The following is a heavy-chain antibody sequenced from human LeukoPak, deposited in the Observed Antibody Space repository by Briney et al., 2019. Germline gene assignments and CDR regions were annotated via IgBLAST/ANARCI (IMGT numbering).Heavy chain of an antibody. CDR1: GFSLSTNGMC. V-gene: IGHV2-70*11. D-gene: IGHD4-17*01. Sequence: ESGPTLAKPTQTLTLTCTFSGFSLSTNGMCVTWIRQPPGKALEWLARIDRDDDKYYTTSLKTRLTISKDTSKNQVVLTMTNMDPVDTGTYYCARTRVDYGDYVDYWGQGTLVTVSS. J-gene: IGHJ4*02. CDR2: IDRDDDK. CDR3: ARTRVDYGDYVDY.